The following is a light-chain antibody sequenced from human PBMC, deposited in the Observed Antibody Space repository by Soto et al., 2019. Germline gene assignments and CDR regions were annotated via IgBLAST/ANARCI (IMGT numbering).Light chain of an antibody. CDR1: SSNIGAGYD. V-gene: IGLV1-40*01. Sequence: QSVLTQPPSVSGAPGQRVTISCTGSSSNIGAGYDVHWYQQLPGTAPKVLIYGNNNRPSGVPDRFSGSKSGTSASLAITGLQAEDEADYYCQSYDSSLSGFVVFGEGTKLTVL. CDR2: GNN. J-gene: IGLJ2*01. CDR3: QSYDSSLSGFVV.